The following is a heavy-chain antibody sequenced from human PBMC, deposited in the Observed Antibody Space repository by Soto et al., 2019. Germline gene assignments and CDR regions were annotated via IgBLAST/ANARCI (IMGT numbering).Heavy chain of an antibody. V-gene: IGHV1-69*02. CDR2: IIPILGIA. CDR1: GGTFSSYT. CDR3: ARGPFPHVAAASYYGMDV. D-gene: IGHD6-13*01. J-gene: IGHJ6*02. Sequence: SVKVSCKASGGTFSSYTISWVRQAPGQGLEWMGRIIPILGIANYAQKFQGRVTITADKSTSTAYMELSSLRSEDTAVYYCARGPFPHVAAASYYGMDVWGQGTTVTVSS.